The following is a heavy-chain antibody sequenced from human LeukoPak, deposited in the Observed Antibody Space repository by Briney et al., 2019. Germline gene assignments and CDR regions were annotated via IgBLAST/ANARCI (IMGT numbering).Heavy chain of an antibody. CDR1: GFTFSSFS. Sequence: GGSLRLSCAASGFTFSSFSMTWVRQAPGKGLEWVSSISSSSSYIYYADSVKGRFTISRDNAKNSLYLQMSSPRAEDTAVYYCARETGYCSGGDCYRDFDYWGQGTLITVSS. CDR3: ARETGYCSGGDCYRDFDY. J-gene: IGHJ4*02. V-gene: IGHV3-21*01. D-gene: IGHD2-15*01. CDR2: ISSSSSYI.